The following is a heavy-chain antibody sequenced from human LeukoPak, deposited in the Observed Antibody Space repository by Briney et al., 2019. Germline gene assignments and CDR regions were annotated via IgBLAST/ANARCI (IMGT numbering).Heavy chain of an antibody. J-gene: IGHJ6*03. D-gene: IGHD2-15*01. CDR3: AKEKVAATLYYYYYMDV. CDR2: ISYDGSNK. CDR1: GFTFSSYG. V-gene: IGHV3-30*18. Sequence: GGSLRLSCAASGFTFSSYGMHWVRQAPGKGLEWVAVISYDGSNKYYADSVKGRFTISRDNSKNTLYLQMNSLRAEDTAVYYCAKEKVAATLYYYYYMDVWGKGTTVTVSS.